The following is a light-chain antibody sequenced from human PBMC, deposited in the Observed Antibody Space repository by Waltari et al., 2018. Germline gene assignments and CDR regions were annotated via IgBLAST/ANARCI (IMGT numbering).Light chain of an antibody. J-gene: IGKJ3*01. V-gene: IGKV3-20*01. CDR2: GAA. Sequence: EIVLTQSPGTLSLSPGERATLPCRASPSISSSYLAWYQQKPGPAPTLLIYGAASRVTGIPDRCSSSGSGTDFTLTISRLEPEDFAVYYCQQYGSSPRTFGPGTKVDIK. CDR3: QQYGSSPRT. CDR1: PSISSSY.